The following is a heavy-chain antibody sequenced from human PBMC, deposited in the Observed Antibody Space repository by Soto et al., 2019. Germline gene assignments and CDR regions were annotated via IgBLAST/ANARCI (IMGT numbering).Heavy chain of an antibody. CDR2: TRNKAHSFTT. CDR1: GFIFSDHY. Sequence: GGSLRLSCAGSGFIFSDHYMDWVRQAPGKGLEWVGRTRNKAHSFTTEYAASVRGRFFISRDDSKNSMYLQMNSLKTEDTAVYYCASYDSSGSREYWGQGTLVTVSS. J-gene: IGHJ4*02. D-gene: IGHD3-22*01. CDR3: ASYDSSGSREY. V-gene: IGHV3-72*01.